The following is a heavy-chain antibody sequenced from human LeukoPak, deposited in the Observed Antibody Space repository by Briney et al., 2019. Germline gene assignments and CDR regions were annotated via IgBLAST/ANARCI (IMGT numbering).Heavy chain of an antibody. CDR1: GGSFSGYY. Sequence: SETLSLTCAVYGGSFSGYYWCWIRQPPGKGLEWIGEINHSGSTNYNPSLKSRVTISVDTSKNQFSLKLSSVTAADTAVYYCARHVTIFGVVTKYYYYMDVWGKGTTVTVSS. CDR2: INHSGST. D-gene: IGHD3-3*01. CDR3: ARHVTIFGVVTKYYYYMDV. J-gene: IGHJ6*03. V-gene: IGHV4-34*01.